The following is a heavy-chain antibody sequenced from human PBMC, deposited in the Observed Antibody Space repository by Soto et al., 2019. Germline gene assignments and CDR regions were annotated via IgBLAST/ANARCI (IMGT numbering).Heavy chain of an antibody. J-gene: IGHJ5*02. CDR2: ISYDGSNK. V-gene: IGHV3-30-3*01. CDR1: GFTFSSYA. Sequence: GGSLRLSCAASGFTFSSYAMHWVRQAPGKGLEWVAVISYDGSNKYYADSVKGRFTISRDNSKNTLYLQMNSLRAEDTAVYYCARDGAPYGRNNWFDPWGQGTLVTVSS. CDR3: ARDGAPYGRNNWFDP. D-gene: IGHD3-10*01.